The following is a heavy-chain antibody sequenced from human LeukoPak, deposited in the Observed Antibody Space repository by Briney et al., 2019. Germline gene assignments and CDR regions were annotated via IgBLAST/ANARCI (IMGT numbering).Heavy chain of an antibody. J-gene: IGHJ3*02. D-gene: IGHD3-16*01. CDR2: INPSGGST. CDR3: ARPLMITFGGVTDAFDI. Sequence: ASVKVSCKASGYTFTSYYMHWVRQAPGQGLEWMGIINPSGGSTSYAQKFQGRVTMTRDMSTSTVYMELSSLRSEDTAVYYCARPLMITFGGVTDAFDIWDQGTMVTVSS. CDR1: GYTFTSYY. V-gene: IGHV1-46*01.